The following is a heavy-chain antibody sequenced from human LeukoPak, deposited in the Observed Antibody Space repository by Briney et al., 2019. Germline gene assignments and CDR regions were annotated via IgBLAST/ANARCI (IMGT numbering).Heavy chain of an antibody. Sequence: AGAYVRHSGAASGFTFSSNYMTWVRLAPGHGLDWVSFIYSGGGTYYAASVKGRFTISRDNSKNTLYLQMNSLKAEDTAVYYCARGATAGHDAFDIWGQGTMVTVSS. D-gene: IGHD6-13*01. CDR2: IYSGGGT. V-gene: IGHV3-66*01. CDR1: GFTFSSNY. J-gene: IGHJ3*02. CDR3: ARGATAGHDAFDI.